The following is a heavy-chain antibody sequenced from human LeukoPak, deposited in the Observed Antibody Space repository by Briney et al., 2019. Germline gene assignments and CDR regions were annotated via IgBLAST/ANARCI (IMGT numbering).Heavy chain of an antibody. J-gene: IGHJ4*02. CDR3: ARGRWSDY. CDR2: ISSGTNYI. V-gene: IGHV3-21*01. CDR1: GFTFDNYN. Sequence: PGGSLRLSCAASGFTFDNYNMNWVRQAPGKGLEWVSSISSGTNYIFEADSVKGRFTVTKDTALNSLSLQMNSLRADDTAVYYCARGRWSDYWGQGTLVTVSS. D-gene: IGHD4-23*01.